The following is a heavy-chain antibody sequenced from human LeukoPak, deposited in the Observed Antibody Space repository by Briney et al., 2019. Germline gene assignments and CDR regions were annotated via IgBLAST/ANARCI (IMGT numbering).Heavy chain of an antibody. CDR1: GFTFDDYA. CDR3: AKDLSSIATSYYFDY. J-gene: IGHJ4*02. D-gene: IGHD6-6*01. V-gene: IGHV3-9*01. Sequence: GGSLRLSCAASGFTFDDYAMHWVRQAPGKGLEWVSGISWNSGSIGYADSVKGRFTISRDNAKNSLYLQMNSLRAEDTALYYCAKDLSSIATSYYFDYWGQGTLVTVS. CDR2: ISWNSGSI.